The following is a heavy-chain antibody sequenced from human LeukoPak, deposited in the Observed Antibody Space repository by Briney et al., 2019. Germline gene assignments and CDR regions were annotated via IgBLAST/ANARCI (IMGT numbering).Heavy chain of an antibody. V-gene: IGHV3-7*01. CDR1: GFTFSSYN. CDR3: ARDARPNDFWSGYYTNYYYYMDV. D-gene: IGHD3-3*01. J-gene: IGHJ6*03. Sequence: GGSLRLSCAASGFTFSSYNINWVRQAPGKGLEWVANIKQDGSEKYYVDSVKGRFTISRDNAKNSLYLQMNSLRAEDTAVYYCARDARPNDFWSGYYTNYYYYMDVWGKGTTVTVSS. CDR2: IKQDGSEK.